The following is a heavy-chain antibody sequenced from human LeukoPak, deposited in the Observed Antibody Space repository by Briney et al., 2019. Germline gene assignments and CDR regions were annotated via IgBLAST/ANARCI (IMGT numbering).Heavy chain of an antibody. V-gene: IGHV4-59*01. Sequence: SETLSLTCTVSGGSISSYYWSWIRQPPGKGLEWIGYIYYSGSTNYSPSLKSRVTISVDTSKNQFSLKLSSVTAADTAVYYCARERAGSSWHEGWFDPWGQGTLVTVSS. D-gene: IGHD6-13*01. J-gene: IGHJ5*02. CDR2: IYYSGST. CDR3: ARERAGSSWHEGWFDP. CDR1: GGSISSYY.